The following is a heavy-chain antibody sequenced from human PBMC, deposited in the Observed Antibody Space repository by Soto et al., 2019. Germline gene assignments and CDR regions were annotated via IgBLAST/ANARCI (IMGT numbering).Heavy chain of an antibody. CDR1: SFYISSSNL. Sequence: SETLSLTCAFSSFYISSSNLLIWVRQPPGKGLEWIGEIYHSGSTNYNPSLKSRVTISVDKSKNQFSLKLSSVTAADTAVYYCARVVMITFGGVIGRNWFDPWGQGTLVTVSS. J-gene: IGHJ5*02. CDR2: IYHSGST. V-gene: IGHV4-4*02. D-gene: IGHD3-16*02. CDR3: ARVVMITFGGVIGRNWFDP.